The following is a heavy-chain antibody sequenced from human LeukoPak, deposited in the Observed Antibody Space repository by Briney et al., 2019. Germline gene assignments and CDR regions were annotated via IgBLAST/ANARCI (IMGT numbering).Heavy chain of an antibody. CDR3: ARTVTTDYYGMDV. CDR1: GGSFSGYY. V-gene: IGHV4-34*01. Sequence: SETLSLTCAVYGGSFSGYYWSWIRQPPGKGLEWIGEINHSVSTNYNPSLKSRVTISVDTSKHQFSLKLSSVTAADTAVYYCARTVTTDYYGMDVWGQGTTVTVSS. D-gene: IGHD4-11*01. CDR2: INHSVST. J-gene: IGHJ6*02.